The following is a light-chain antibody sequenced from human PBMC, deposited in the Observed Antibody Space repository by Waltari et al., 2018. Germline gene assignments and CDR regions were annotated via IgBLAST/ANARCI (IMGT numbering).Light chain of an antibody. Sequence: QSALTQPASVSGSPGQSITISCTGTSSDVGGYNSVSWYQHHPGRAPNLKIYDVVNRPSGGSTRCSGSKSGNTASLTISGLQGEDEAVYYCSSFTTKRTLVFGGGTKLTVL. CDR1: SSDVGGYNS. CDR3: SSFTTKRTLV. V-gene: IGLV2-14*03. CDR2: DVV. J-gene: IGLJ3*02.